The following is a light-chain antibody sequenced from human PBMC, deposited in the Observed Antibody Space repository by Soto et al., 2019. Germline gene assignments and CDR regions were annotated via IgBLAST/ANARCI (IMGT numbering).Light chain of an antibody. Sequence: EFVLAKSPGPLSWSPGESATLSCRASQSITSSYLAWYQQNPGQAPRLLTYAASNRATGLPDRFSGSASGTDFTLTISSLEPEDFAVYYCQQRSNWPPLTLGGGTKVDIK. CDR2: AAS. V-gene: IGKV3D-20*02. CDR1: QSITSSY. CDR3: QQRSNWPPLT. J-gene: IGKJ4*01.